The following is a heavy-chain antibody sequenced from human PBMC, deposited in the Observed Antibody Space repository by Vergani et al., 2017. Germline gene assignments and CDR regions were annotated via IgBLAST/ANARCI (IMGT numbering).Heavy chain of an antibody. CDR2: ISSRGSTI. V-gene: IGHV3-48*03. CDR3: ALDPIGFTYPGNWFDP. CDR1: GFTFSSYE. Sequence: EVQLVESGGGLVQPGGSLRLSCAASGFTFSSYEMNWVRQAPGKGLEWVSYISSRGSTIYYADSVKGRFTISRDNAKNALYLQMNSLRAEDTAVYYCALDPIGFTYPGNWFDPWGQGTLVTVSS. J-gene: IGHJ5*02. D-gene: IGHD3-16*01.